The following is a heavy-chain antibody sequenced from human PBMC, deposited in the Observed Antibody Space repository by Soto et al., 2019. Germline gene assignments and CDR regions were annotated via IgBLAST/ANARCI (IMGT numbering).Heavy chain of an antibody. CDR1: GGSISSSSYY. V-gene: IGHV4-39*01. Sequence: SETLSLTCTVSGGSISSSSYYWGWIRQPPGKGLEWIGSIYYSGSTYYNPSLKSRVTISVDTSKNQFSLKLSSVTAADTAVYYCARQAIDIVVVPAAMPIDYWGQGTLVTVSS. CDR2: IYYSGST. CDR3: ARQAIDIVVVPAAMPIDY. J-gene: IGHJ4*02. D-gene: IGHD2-2*01.